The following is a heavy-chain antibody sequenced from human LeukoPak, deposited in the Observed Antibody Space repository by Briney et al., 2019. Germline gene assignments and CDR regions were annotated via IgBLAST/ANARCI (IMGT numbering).Heavy chain of an antibody. J-gene: IGHJ4*02. V-gene: IGHV3-30*02. CDR2: IRHDGANK. CDR3: AKDYGYYGSGSLLDY. CDR1: GFTFITYG. Sequence: GGFLRLSCAASGFTFITYGMHWVRQVPGKGLEWVAFIRHDGANKYYTDPVKGRFTISRDNSKNTVYLQMSSLRAEDTAVYYCAKDYGYYGSGSLLDYWGQGTRVTVSS. D-gene: IGHD3-10*01.